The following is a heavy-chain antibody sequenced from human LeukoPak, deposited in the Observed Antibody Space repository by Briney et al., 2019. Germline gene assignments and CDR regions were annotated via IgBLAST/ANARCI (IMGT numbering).Heavy chain of an antibody. Sequence: GGSLRLSCAASGFTFSTYWIHWVRQAPGKGLEWVATIKQDGSEKYYVDSVKGRLTISRDNAKNSLFLQMNSLRADDTAVYYCAGNSGWLLDSWGQGTLVAVSS. CDR2: IKQDGSEK. CDR1: GFTFSTYW. CDR3: AGNSGWLLDS. D-gene: IGHD6-19*01. J-gene: IGHJ4*02. V-gene: IGHV3-7*01.